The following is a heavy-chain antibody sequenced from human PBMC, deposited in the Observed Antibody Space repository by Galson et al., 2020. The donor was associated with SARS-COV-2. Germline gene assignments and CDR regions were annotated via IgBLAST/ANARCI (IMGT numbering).Heavy chain of an antibody. CDR3: ARALRGVTYWYFDL. J-gene: IGHJ2*01. CDR1: GFTFSNSA. V-gene: IGHV3-23*01. CDR2: ISGSGRST. D-gene: IGHD5-12*01. Sequence: GESLKISCAASGFTFSNSAMTWVRQAPGRGLEWVSAISGSGRSTFYADSVKGRFTISRDNSKNTLYLQMNSLRAEDTAVYSCARALRGVTYWYFDLWGRGTLVTVSS.